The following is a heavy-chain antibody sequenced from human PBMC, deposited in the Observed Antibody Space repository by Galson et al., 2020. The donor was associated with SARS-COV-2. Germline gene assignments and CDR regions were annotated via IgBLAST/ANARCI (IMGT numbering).Heavy chain of an antibody. V-gene: IGHV3-11*06. Sequence: AGGSLRLSCAASGFTFSDYYMSWIRQPPGKGLEWVSSIISSISYPNSADSVKGRFTISRDNAKNSLYLQMNSLRAEDTAVYYCAREPLAQAAAGTPYYYGMDVWGQGTTVTVSS. CDR2: IISSISYP. D-gene: IGHD6-13*01. J-gene: IGHJ6*02. CDR3: AREPLAQAAAGTPYYYGMDV. CDR1: GFTFSDYY.